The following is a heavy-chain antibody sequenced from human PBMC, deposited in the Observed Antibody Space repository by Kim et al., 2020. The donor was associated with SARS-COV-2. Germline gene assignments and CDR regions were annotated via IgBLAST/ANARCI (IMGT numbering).Heavy chain of an antibody. CDR3: ARGGGKWNFDY. J-gene: IGHJ4*02. D-gene: IGHD3-16*01. V-gene: IGHV1-2*06. CDR1: GYTFIGYY. Sequence: ASVKVSCKASGYTFIGYYMYWVRQARGQGLEWMGRINPNTGVTNYAQKFQGRVTMTRDTSISTVYMELRTLRSDDTAVYHCARGGGKWNFDYWAREPWSPSPQ. CDR2: INPNTGVT.